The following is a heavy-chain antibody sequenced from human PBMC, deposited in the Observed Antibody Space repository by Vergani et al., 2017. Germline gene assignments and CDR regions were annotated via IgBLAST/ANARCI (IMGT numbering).Heavy chain of an antibody. Sequence: EVQLVESGGGLVKPGGSLRLSCAASGFDFNKAWMSWVRQAPGKGLEWVGRINSKGNGGTTDFAAPVQGRFTISRDDSKNTLYLQMKSLKTEDTGVYYWTTAAQEVAIRSMDYWGQGTLVIVSP. CDR2: INSKGNGGTT. V-gene: IGHV3-15*01. D-gene: IGHD4-17*01. CDR1: GFDFNKAW. J-gene: IGHJ4*02. CDR3: TTAAQEVAIRSMDY.